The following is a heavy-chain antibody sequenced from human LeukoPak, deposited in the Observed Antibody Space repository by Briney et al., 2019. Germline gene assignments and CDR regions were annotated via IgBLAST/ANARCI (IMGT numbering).Heavy chain of an antibody. D-gene: IGHD3-22*01. CDR3: AKAFYYDSSGALDY. CDR2: ISYDGSNK. V-gene: IGHV3-30*18. CDR1: GFTFSSYG. J-gene: IGHJ4*02. Sequence: GRSLRLSCAASGFTFSSYGMHGVRQAPGKGLEWVAVISYDGSNKYYADSVKGRFTISRDNSKNTLYLQMNSLRAEDTAVYYCAKAFYYDSSGALDYWGQGTLVTVSS.